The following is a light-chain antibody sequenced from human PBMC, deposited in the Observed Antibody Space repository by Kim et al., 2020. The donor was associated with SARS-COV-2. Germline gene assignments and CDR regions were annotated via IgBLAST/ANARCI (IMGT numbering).Light chain of an antibody. J-gene: IGKJ2*01. CDR2: SAS. Sequence: SVSLGEGATLSCRARQTINSDLAWYQQVPGRPPRLLMHSASTRAAGSPVRVSGSGSGTEYTLTISSLQSEDFAVYYCQQYNKWPYTFGQGTKLEI. CDR3: QQYNKWPYT. V-gene: IGKV3-15*01. CDR1: QTINSD.